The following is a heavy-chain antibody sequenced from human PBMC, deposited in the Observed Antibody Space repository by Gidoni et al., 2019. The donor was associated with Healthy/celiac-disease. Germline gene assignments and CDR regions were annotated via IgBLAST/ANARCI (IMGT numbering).Heavy chain of an antibody. CDR3: ARGYYYDSSGYSN. J-gene: IGHJ4*02. CDR2: INHSGST. Sequence: QVQLQQWGAGLLKPSETLSLTCAAYGGSFSGYYWSWIRQPPGKGLEWIGEINHSGSTNYNPSLKSRVTISVDTSKNQFSLKLSSVTAADTAVYYCARGYYYDSSGYSNWGQGTLVTVSS. CDR1: GGSFSGYY. D-gene: IGHD3-22*01. V-gene: IGHV4-34*01.